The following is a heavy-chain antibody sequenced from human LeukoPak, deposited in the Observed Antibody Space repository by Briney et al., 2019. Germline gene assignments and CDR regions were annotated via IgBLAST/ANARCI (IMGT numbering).Heavy chain of an antibody. CDR2: ISGSGGST. D-gene: IGHD4-17*01. J-gene: IGHJ5*02. V-gene: IGHV3-23*01. Sequence: GGSLRLSCAASGFTFSSYAMSWVRQAPGKGLEWVSAISGSGGSTYYADSVKGRFTISRDNSKNTLYLQMNSLRAEDTAVYYCAKVAFSPRLSYGFWFDPWGQGTLVTVSS. CDR3: AKVAFSPRLSYGFWFDP. CDR1: GFTFSSYA.